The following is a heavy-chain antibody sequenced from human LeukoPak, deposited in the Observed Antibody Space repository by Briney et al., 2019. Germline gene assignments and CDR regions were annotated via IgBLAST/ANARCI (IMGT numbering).Heavy chain of an antibody. V-gene: IGHV4-34*01. Sequence: PSETLSLTCAVYGGSFSGYYWSWIRQPPGKGLEWIGEINHSGSTNYNPSLKSRVTISVDTSKNQFSLKLSSVTAADTAVYYCARSGHSSSWYRASFQYDYWGQGTLVTVSS. CDR2: INHSGST. CDR1: GGSFSGYY. J-gene: IGHJ4*02. D-gene: IGHD6-13*01. CDR3: ARSGHSSSWYRASFQYDY.